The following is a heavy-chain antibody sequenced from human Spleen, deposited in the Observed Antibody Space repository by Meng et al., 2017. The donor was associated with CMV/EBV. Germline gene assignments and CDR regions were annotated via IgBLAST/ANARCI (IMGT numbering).Heavy chain of an antibody. CDR2: ITGSSSNT. V-gene: IGHV3-23*01. J-gene: IGHJ4*02. CDR3: AKGASARNPYYFDY. D-gene: IGHD2-15*01. CDR1: GFTFGSYA. Sequence: SGFTFGSYAMTWVRLAPGKGLEWVSVITGSSSNTNYADSVKGRFTISRDNSKNTLYLQMNSLRAEDTAVYYCAKGASARNPYYFDYWGQGSLVTVSS.